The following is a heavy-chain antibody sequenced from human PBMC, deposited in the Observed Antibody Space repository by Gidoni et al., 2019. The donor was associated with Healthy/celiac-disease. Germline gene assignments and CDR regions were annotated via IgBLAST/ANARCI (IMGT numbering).Heavy chain of an antibody. CDR1: GFTFSSYG. V-gene: IGHV3-30*18. CDR2: ISYDGSNK. D-gene: IGHD1-26*01. Sequence: QVQLVESGGGVVQPGRSLRLSCAASGFTFSSYGMHWVRQAPGKGLEWVAVISYDGSNKYYADSVKGRFTISRDNSKNTLYLQMNSLRAEDTAVYYWAKHGLLLGATGYWYFDLWGRGTLVTVSS. CDR3: AKHGLLLGATGYWYFDL. J-gene: IGHJ2*01.